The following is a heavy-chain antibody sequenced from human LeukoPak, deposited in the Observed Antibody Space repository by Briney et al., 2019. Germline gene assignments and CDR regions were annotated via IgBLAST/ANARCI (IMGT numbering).Heavy chain of an antibody. J-gene: IGHJ5*02. CDR1: GFTFSSYW. V-gene: IGHV3-74*01. CDR3: ASFTRAELVQVP. CDR2: INSDGSST. D-gene: IGHD6-6*01. Sequence: PGGSLRLSCAASGFTFSSYWMHWVRQAPGKGLVWVSRINSDGSSTSYADSVKGRFTISRDNAKNTLYLQMNSLRAEDTAVYYCASFTRAELVQVPWGQGTLVTVSS.